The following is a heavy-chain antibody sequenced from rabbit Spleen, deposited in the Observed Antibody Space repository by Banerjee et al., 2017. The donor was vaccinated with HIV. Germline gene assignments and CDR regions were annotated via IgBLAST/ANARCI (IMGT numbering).Heavy chain of an antibody. J-gene: IGHJ4*01. V-gene: IGHV1S43*01. CDR1: GFDFSSSYY. CDR2: IDPVFGST. Sequence: QSLEESGGGLVKPGGTLTLTCKASGFDFSSSYYMCWVRQAPGKGLEWIGYIDPVFGSTVYASWVNGRFTISSHNAQNTLYLQLTSLTAADTATYFCTRDDGSGHYIDGYFNLWGPGTLVTVS. D-gene: IGHD1-1*01. CDR3: TRDDGSGHYIDGYFNL.